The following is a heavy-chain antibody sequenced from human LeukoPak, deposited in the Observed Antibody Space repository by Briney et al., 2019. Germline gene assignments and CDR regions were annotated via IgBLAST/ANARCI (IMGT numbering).Heavy chain of an antibody. CDR3: AKDLDSTGTYSDRFNP. D-gene: IGHD2-21*01. CDR2: ISTRSTGT. Sequence: PGGSLRLSCAASGCTFSRYAMNWVRQPPGTGLEWVSTISTRSTGTHYADSVKGRFTISRDDSRNTLYLQMSSVRGEDTAVYYCAKDLDSTGTYSDRFNPWGQGTLVIVSS. J-gene: IGHJ5*02. V-gene: IGHV3-23*01. CDR1: GCTFSRYA.